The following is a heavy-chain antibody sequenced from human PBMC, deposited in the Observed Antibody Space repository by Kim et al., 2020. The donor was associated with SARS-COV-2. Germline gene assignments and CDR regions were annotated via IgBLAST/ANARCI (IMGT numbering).Heavy chain of an antibody. CDR3: ARGRGSYYYYGMDV. J-gene: IGHJ6*02. Sequence: NPSLESRVTISVDTPKNQFSRKLSSVTAADTAGYYCARGRGSYYYYGMDVWGQGTTVTVSS. D-gene: IGHD2-15*01. V-gene: IGHV4-59*09.